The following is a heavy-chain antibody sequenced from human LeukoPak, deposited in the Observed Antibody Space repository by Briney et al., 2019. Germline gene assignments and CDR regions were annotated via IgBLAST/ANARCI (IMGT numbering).Heavy chain of an antibody. CDR3: VSPRGFSYGYFDY. CDR2: IYYSKNT. CDR1: GGSISSSSAY. J-gene: IGHJ4*02. V-gene: IGHV4-39*01. Sequence: SETLSLTCTVSGGSISSSSAYWGWIHQPPGKGLEWIGSIYYSKNTYYNPSLKSRVTISADTSKNQFSLTLGSVSATDTAVYYCVSPRGFSYGYFDYWGQGTLVTVCS. D-gene: IGHD5-18*01.